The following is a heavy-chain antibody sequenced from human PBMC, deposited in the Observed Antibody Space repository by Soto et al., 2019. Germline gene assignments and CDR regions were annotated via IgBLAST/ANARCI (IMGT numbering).Heavy chain of an antibody. CDR1: GYSFTNYG. Sequence: ASLKVSCKASGYSFTNYGISWGRQAPGKGLEWMGWISTDNGNTNYAQHLQGRVSMTTDTSTSTAYMDLRSLRSDDTAVYYCARDQGITTFGVYSMYYYGMDVWGQGTTVTVSS. CDR3: ARDQGITTFGVYSMYYYGMDV. D-gene: IGHD3-3*01. J-gene: IGHJ6*02. V-gene: IGHV1-18*01. CDR2: ISTDNGNT.